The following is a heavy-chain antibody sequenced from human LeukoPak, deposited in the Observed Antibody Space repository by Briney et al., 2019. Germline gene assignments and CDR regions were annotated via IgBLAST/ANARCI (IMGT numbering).Heavy chain of an antibody. CDR2: INPNSGGT. CDR1: GYIFTGYY. J-gene: IGHJ4*02. Sequence: ASVKVSCKASGYIFTGYYMHWVRQAPGQGLEWMGWINPNSGGTNYAQKFQGRVTMTRDTSISTAYMELSRLRSDDTAVYYCARSLTIAAAGTAGYWGQGTLVTVSS. D-gene: IGHD6-13*01. CDR3: ARSLTIAAAGTAGY. V-gene: IGHV1-2*02.